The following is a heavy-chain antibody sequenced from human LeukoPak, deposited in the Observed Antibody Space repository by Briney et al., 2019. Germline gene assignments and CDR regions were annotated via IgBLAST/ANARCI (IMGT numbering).Heavy chain of an antibody. CDR1: GDSISSSSYY. D-gene: IGHD3-10*01. CDR2: VHHSEST. CDR3: ARLYYYGSGSYLSGFDI. J-gene: IGHJ3*02. Sequence: SETLSLTCTVSGDSISSSSYYWGWIRQPPGKGLEWIGSVHHSESTYYTPSLKSRVTISVDTSKNQFSLKLSSVTAADTAVYQCARLYYYGSGSYLSGFDIWGQGTMVTVSS. V-gene: IGHV4-39*01.